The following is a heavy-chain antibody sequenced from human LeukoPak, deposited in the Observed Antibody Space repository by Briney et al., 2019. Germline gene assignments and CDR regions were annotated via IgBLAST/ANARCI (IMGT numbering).Heavy chain of an antibody. CDR3: ARGRLKGDWLDP. CDR1: GGSFSGYY. Sequence: PSETLSLTCAVYGGSFSGYYWSWIRQPPGKGLEWIGEINHSGSTNYNPSLKSRVTMSVDTSKNQFSLKLSSVTAADTAVYYCARGRLKGDWLDPWGQGTLVTVSS. D-gene: IGHD3-16*01. V-gene: IGHV4-34*01. CDR2: INHSGST. J-gene: IGHJ5*02.